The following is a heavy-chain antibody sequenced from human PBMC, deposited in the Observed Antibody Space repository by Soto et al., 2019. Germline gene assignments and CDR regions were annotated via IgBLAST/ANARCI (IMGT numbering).Heavy chain of an antibody. CDR3: ARILGYCSSTSCYYGY. CDR2: INAGNGNT. Sequence: ASVKVSCKASGYTFTNYAMHWVRQAPGQRLEWMGWINAGNGNTKYSQKFQGRVTITRDTSASTAYMELSSLRSEDTAVYYCARILGYCSSTSCYYGYWGQGTLVTVSS. J-gene: IGHJ4*02. V-gene: IGHV1-3*01. CDR1: GYTFTNYA. D-gene: IGHD2-2*01.